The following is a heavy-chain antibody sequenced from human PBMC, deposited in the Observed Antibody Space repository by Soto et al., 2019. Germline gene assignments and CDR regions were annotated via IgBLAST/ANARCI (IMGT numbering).Heavy chain of an antibody. CDR1: GGSFSDFA. V-gene: IGHV1-69*01. J-gene: IGHJ4*02. CDR2: IIPMFAAT. Sequence: QVQLAQSGAEVRKPGSSVKVSCRASGGSFSDFAFSWVRQAPGQGLEWMGGIIPMFAATKYAQRFQGRVTITSDASTGTVYLSLSSLTSDDSAVYYCARGGIVAVTAALSSYDDYTNYRFDSWGQGALVSVSS. D-gene: IGHD2-21*02. CDR3: ARGGIVAVTAALSSYDDYTNYRFDS.